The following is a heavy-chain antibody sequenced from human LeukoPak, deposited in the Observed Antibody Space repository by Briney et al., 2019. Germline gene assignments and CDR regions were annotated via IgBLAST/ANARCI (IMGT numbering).Heavy chain of an antibody. CDR2: IIPIFGTA. D-gene: IGHD3-22*01. CDR1: GGTFSSYA. V-gene: IGHV1-69*05. J-gene: IGHJ3*02. Sequence: SVKVSCKASGGTFSSYAISWVRQAPGQGLEWMGGIIPIFGTANYAQKFQGRVTITTDESTSTAYMELSSLRSEDTAVYYCARVNYYDNAFDIWGQGTMVTVSS. CDR3: ARVNYYDNAFDI.